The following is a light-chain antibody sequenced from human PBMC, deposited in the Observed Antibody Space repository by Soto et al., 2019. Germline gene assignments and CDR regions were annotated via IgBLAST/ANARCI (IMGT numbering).Light chain of an antibody. J-gene: IGLJ3*02. Sequence: QSVLTQPPSASGTPGQRVTISCSGGSSNIGINTVNWYQQLPGTAPKLLICTNNQRPSGVPDRFSGAKAGNSASLSISGLQSEDEADYYCAAWEDSLNGWVFGGGTKLTVL. CDR3: AAWEDSLNGWV. CDR2: TNN. CDR1: SSNIGINT. V-gene: IGLV1-44*01.